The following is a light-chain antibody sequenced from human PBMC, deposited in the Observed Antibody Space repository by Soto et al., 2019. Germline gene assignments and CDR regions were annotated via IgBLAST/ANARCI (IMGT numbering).Light chain of an antibody. J-gene: IGLJ2*01. Sequence: QSVLTQPPSVSGAPGQRVTISCTGSSSNIGAGYDVHWYQRLPGTAPKLLIYGNSNRPSGVPDRFSGSKSGTSASLAITGLQAEDAADYYCQSYDSSLSGSVVFGGGTKLTVL. V-gene: IGLV1-40*01. CDR3: QSYDSSLSGSVV. CDR2: GNS. CDR1: SSNIGAGYD.